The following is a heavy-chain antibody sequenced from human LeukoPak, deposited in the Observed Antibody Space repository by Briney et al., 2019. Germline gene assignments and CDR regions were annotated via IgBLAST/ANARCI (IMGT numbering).Heavy chain of an antibody. D-gene: IGHD1-26*01. CDR2: IKSKTDGGTT. CDR3: TTAPPYSETF. CDR1: GFTFSHAW. J-gene: IGHJ4*02. Sequence: GRSLRLSCVASGFTFSHAWMSWVRQAPGKGLELVGRIKSKTDGGTTDYAAPVKGRFTISRDDSKNTLYLQMSSLKTEDTAVFYCTTAPPYSETFWGQGTLVTVSS. V-gene: IGHV3-15*01.